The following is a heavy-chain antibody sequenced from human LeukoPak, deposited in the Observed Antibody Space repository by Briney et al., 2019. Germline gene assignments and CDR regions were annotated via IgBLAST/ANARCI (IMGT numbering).Heavy chain of an antibody. CDR2: ISSSSIYI. CDR1: GFTFTTYT. Sequence: TTGGSLRLSCAASGFTFTTYTMNRVRQAPGKGLEWVSSISSSSIYIYYADSLEGRFTISRDNAKNSLYLQIDSLRADDTAVYYCAREDAGGYVDYWGQGTLVAVSS. V-gene: IGHV3-21*01. J-gene: IGHJ4*02. D-gene: IGHD5-12*01. CDR3: AREDAGGYVDY.